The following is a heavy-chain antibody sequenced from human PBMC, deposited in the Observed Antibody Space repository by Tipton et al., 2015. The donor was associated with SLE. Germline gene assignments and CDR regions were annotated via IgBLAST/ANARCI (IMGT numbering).Heavy chain of an antibody. CDR2: TYYRSKWYN. CDR1: GDSVSSNTAA. D-gene: IGHD1-26*01. Sequence: LVKPTQTLSLTCAISGDSVSSNTAAWNWIRQSPSRGLEWLGRTYYRSKWYNDYAVSVKGRITVNPDTSKNQFSLQLKSVTPEDTAVYYCARAPFGSLDYWGQGTLVTVSS. J-gene: IGHJ4*02. CDR3: ARAPFGSLDY. V-gene: IGHV6-1*01.